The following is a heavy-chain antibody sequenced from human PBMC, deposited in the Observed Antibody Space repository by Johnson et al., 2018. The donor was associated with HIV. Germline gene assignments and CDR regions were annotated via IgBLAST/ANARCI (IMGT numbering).Heavy chain of an antibody. CDR2: ISGSGGST. V-gene: IGHV3-23*04. J-gene: IGHJ3*02. D-gene: IGHD4-23*01. CDR1: GFSFSSYA. CDR3: ASGWTVGTVDNAFDI. Sequence: VQLVESGGGLVKTGGSLRLSCAASGFSFSSYAMNWVRQAPGKGLEWVSAISGSGGSTYYADSVKGRFTISRDNSKNTLYLQMNSLRAEDTAVYYCASGWTVGTVDNAFDIWGQGTMVTVSS.